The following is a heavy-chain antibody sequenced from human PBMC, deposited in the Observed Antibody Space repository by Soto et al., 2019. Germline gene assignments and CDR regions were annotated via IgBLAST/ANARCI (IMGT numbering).Heavy chain of an antibody. Sequence: EVQLVESGGGFLQPGRSLRLSCIASGFTFDDYAMHWFRKAPGKGLEGVSSVDWNSGSVAYADSVKGRFTVSRDNARNSLFLQMKLLRGEDTALYYCVKGRGSFLVHFGLDVWGQGTTVTVSS. J-gene: IGHJ6*02. CDR1: GFTFDDYA. D-gene: IGHD1-26*01. CDR3: VKGRGSFLVHFGLDV. V-gene: IGHV3-9*01. CDR2: VDWNSGSV.